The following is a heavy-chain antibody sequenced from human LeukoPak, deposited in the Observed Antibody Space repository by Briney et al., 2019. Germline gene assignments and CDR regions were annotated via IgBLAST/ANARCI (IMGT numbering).Heavy chain of an antibody. Sequence: GGSLRLSCAASGFTFSSYWMTWVRQAPGKGLEWVANIKQGGSEKYYVDSVKGRFTISRDNAKNSLYLQMNSLRAEDTAVYYCARDPPYYDGSGYYYDYWGQGTLVTVSS. CDR2: IKQGGSEK. J-gene: IGHJ4*02. CDR1: GFTFSSYW. D-gene: IGHD3-22*01. CDR3: ARDPPYYDGSGYYYDY. V-gene: IGHV3-7*01.